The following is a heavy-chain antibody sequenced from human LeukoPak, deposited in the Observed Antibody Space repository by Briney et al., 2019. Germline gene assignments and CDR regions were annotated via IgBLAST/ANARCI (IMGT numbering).Heavy chain of an antibody. CDR2: ICDNGHT. Sequence: SETLSLTCTFSGGSFSPAHWSWIRQPPGKGLEWIGVICDNGHTDYNPSLQSRVTISVDTSKRQFSLKLSSLAAADTAVYYCATGRDPYKTGHWGQGTLITVSS. J-gene: IGHJ4*02. CDR1: GGSFSPAH. CDR3: ATGRDPYKTGH. V-gene: IGHV4-59*01. D-gene: IGHD3-10*01.